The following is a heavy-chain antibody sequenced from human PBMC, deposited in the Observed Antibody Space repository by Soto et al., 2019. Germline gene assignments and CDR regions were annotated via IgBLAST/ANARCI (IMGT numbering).Heavy chain of an antibody. CDR1: GFTFSSYW. D-gene: IGHD3-22*01. Sequence: GGSLRLSCAASGFTFSSYWMHWVRQAPGKGLVWVSRINSDGSSTSYADSVMGRFTISRDNAKNTLYLQMNSLRAEDTAVYYGARGWGGYDSSGYGNWFDPWGQGTLVTVSS. CDR3: ARGWGGYDSSGYGNWFDP. CDR2: INSDGSST. J-gene: IGHJ5*02. V-gene: IGHV3-74*01.